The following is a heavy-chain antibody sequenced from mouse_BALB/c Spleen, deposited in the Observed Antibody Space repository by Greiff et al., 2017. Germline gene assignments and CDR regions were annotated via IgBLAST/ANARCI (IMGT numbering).Heavy chain of an antibody. J-gene: IGHJ3*01. Sequence: DVQLVESGGGLVQPGGSRKLSCAASGFTFSSFGMHWVRQAPEKGLEWVAYISSGSSTIYYADTVKGRFTISRDNPKNTLFLQMTSLRSEDTAMYYCARSRYYGSSPWFAYWGQGTLVTVSA. V-gene: IGHV5-17*02. CDR1: GFTFSSFG. CDR3: ARSRYYGSSPWFAY. CDR2: ISSGSSTI. D-gene: IGHD1-1*01.